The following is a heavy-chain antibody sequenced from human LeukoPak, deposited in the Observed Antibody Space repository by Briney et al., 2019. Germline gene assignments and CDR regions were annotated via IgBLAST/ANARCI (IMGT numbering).Heavy chain of an antibody. CDR2: ISSSSYI. V-gene: IGHV3-21*06. CDR1: GFTLSSYS. Sequence: GGSLRLSCAASGFTLSSYSMNWVRQAPGKGLEWVSSISSSSYIYYADSVKGRFTISRDNAKNSLYVQMDSLRAEDTAVYYCARGDSSGYVCDYWGQGTLVTVSS. D-gene: IGHD3-22*01. CDR3: ARGDSSGYVCDY. J-gene: IGHJ4*02.